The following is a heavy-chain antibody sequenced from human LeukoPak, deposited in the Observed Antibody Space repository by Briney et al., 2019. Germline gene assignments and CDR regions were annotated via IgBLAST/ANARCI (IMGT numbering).Heavy chain of an antibody. CDR2: INGDGSTT. D-gene: IGHD3-3*01. Sequence: GGSLRLSCAASGFSFRSCWMHWVRQAPGKELVWVSRINGDGSTTNYADSVRGRFTISRDNAKNTQYLQMNSLRADDSAVYFCASLVGGYYPPVEAFDVWGQGTMVTVSS. V-gene: IGHV3-74*01. J-gene: IGHJ3*01. CDR1: GFSFRSCW. CDR3: ASLVGGYYPPVEAFDV.